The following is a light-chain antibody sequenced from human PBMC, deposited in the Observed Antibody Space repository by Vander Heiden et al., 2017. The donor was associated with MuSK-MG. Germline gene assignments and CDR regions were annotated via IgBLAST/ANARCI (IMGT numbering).Light chain of an antibody. CDR3: LLYHGGAQLGV. CDR1: TGAVTSGYY. CDR2: SKS. V-gene: IGLV7-43*01. Sequence: TVVAQEPSLTVSPGATATRPFASRTGAVTSGYYPNWFQQKPGQAPRELIYSKSNKHSWTPARFSGSLLGGKAALTLSGVQPEDEAEYYCLLYHGGAQLGVFGGGTKLTVL. J-gene: IGLJ2*01.